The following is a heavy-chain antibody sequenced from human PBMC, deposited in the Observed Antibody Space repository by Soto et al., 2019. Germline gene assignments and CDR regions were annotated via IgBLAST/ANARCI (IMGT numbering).Heavy chain of an antibody. D-gene: IGHD6-19*01. V-gene: IGHV4-30-4*01. CDR1: GGSISSGDYY. J-gene: IGHJ4*02. Sequence: NPSETLSLTCTVSGGSISSGDYYWSWIRQPPGKGLEWIGYIYYSGSTYYNPSLKSRVTISVDTSKNQFSLKLSSVTAADTAVYYCARETLYSSGPRLDYWGQGTLVTVSS. CDR3: ARETLYSSGPRLDY. CDR2: IYYSGST.